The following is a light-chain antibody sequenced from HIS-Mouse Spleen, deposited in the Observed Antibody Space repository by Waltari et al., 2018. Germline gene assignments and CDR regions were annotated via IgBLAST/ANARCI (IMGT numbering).Light chain of an antibody. CDR2: RNN. CDR3: AAWDDSLSGWV. V-gene: IGLV1-47*01. CDR1: SSNIGSNY. J-gene: IGLJ3*02. Sequence: QSVLTQPPSASGTPGQRVTISCSGSSSNIGSNYVYWYQQRPGTAPKRLIYRNNLRPSGVPDRFSGSKSGTSASLAFSALRSEDEADYYCAAWDDSLSGWVFGGGTKLTVL.